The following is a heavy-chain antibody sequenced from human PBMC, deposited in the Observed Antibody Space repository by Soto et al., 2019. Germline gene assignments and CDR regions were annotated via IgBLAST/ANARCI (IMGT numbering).Heavy chain of an antibody. J-gene: IGHJ6*02. Sequence: SETLSLTCTVSGGSISSYDWSWIRQPPGKGLEWIGYIYYSGSTNYNPSLKSRVTISVDTSKNQFSLKLSSVTAADTAVYYCARDYGSGSYSYESYYYYGMDVWGQGTTVTVSS. D-gene: IGHD3-10*01. CDR1: GGSISSYD. CDR3: ARDYGSGSYSYESYYYYGMDV. CDR2: IYYSGST. V-gene: IGHV4-59*01.